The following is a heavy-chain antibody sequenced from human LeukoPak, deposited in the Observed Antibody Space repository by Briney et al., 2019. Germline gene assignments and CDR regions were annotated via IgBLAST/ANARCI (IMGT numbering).Heavy chain of an antibody. Sequence: ASVMVSCKASGYTFTDYYMHWVRRAPGQGLEWMGWINPNSGDTNYAQKFQGRVTMTRDTSISTAYMELSRLRSDDTAVYYCARDGGLDYWGQGTLVTVSS. CDR2: INPNSGDT. D-gene: IGHD3-16*01. CDR1: GYTFTDYY. V-gene: IGHV1-2*02. J-gene: IGHJ4*02. CDR3: ARDGGLDY.